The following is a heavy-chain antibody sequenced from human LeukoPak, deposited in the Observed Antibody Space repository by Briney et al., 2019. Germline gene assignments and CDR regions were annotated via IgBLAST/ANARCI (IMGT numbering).Heavy chain of an antibody. V-gene: IGHV3-30*18. CDR3: AKSNYYDSSGYFDY. CDR2: IPYDGSNK. J-gene: IGHJ4*02. CDR1: GFTFSSYG. Sequence: GGSLRLSCAASGFTFSSYGTHWVRQAPGKGLEWVAVIPYDGSNKYYADSVKGRFTISRDNSKNTLYLQMNSLRAEDTAVYYCAKSNYYDSSGYFDYWGQGTLVTVSS. D-gene: IGHD3-22*01.